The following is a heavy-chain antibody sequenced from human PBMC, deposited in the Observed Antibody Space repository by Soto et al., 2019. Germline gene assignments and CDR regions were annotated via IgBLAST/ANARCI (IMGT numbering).Heavy chain of an antibody. CDR3: ATYRVCDYYDSSGYRNWFDP. D-gene: IGHD3-22*01. CDR2: INPNSGGT. J-gene: IGHJ5*02. Sequence: ASVKGSCKASGYTFTGYYMHWGRQAPGQGLEWMGWINPNSGGTNYAQKFQGRVTMTEDTSTDTAYMELSSLRSEDTAVYYCATYRVCDYYDSSGYRNWFDPWGQGTLVTVSS. V-gene: IGHV1-2*02. CDR1: GYTFTGYY.